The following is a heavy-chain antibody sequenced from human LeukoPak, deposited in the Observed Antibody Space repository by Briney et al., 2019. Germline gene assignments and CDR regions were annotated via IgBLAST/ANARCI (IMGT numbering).Heavy chain of an antibody. Sequence: ASVKVSCKASGYIXTDYYLYWVRQAPGQGLEWMGWINPNSGGTYYAQKFQGRVTMTRDTSINTASMELSRLRSDDTALYYCARGGTWDLSLAWFDPWGQGTLVTVPS. CDR1: GYIXTDYY. CDR2: INPNSGGT. D-gene: IGHD1-26*01. V-gene: IGHV1-2*02. CDR3: ARGGTWDLSLAWFDP. J-gene: IGHJ5*02.